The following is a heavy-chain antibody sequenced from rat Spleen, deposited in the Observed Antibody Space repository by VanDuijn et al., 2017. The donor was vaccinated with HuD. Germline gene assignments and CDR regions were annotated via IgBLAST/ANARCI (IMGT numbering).Heavy chain of an antibody. Sequence: QVQLKESGPGLVQPSQTLSLTCTVSGFSLTSYHVSWISQPPGKGLEWMGVIWTGGNTAYNSLLKSRLSISREISKSQVFLKMNSLQTEDTATYYCARDLPGRGGGVDYWGQGVMVTVSS. CDR3: ARDLPGRGGGVDY. D-gene: IGHD1-11*01. CDR1: GFSLTSYH. CDR2: IWTGGNT. J-gene: IGHJ2*01. V-gene: IGHV2-43*01.